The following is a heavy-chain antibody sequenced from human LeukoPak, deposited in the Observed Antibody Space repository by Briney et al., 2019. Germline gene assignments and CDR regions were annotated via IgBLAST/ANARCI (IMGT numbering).Heavy chain of an antibody. CDR2: IYTSGST. CDR3: ARLGWELLTVTAFDI. CDR1: GGSISSYY. V-gene: IGHV4-4*07. Sequence: PSETLSLACTVSGGSISSYYWSWIWQPAGKGLEWIGRIYTSGSTNYNPSLKSRVTISVDTTKNQFSLKLSSVTAADTAVYYCARLGWELLTVTAFDIWGQGTMVTVSS. J-gene: IGHJ3*02. D-gene: IGHD1-26*01.